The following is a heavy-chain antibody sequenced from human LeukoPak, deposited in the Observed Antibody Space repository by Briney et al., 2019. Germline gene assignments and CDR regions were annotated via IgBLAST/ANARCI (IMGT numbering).Heavy chain of an antibody. CDR1: GYSISSDYY. V-gene: IGHV4-38-2*02. Sequence: SETLSLTCTVSGYSISSDYYWGWIRQPPGKGLEWIGEINHSGSTYYNPSLKSRVTISVDMPKNQFSLKLSSVTAADTAVYYCARDPGYYDTSGYPAYFDYWGQGTLVTVSS. D-gene: IGHD3-22*01. J-gene: IGHJ4*02. CDR3: ARDPGYYDTSGYPAYFDY. CDR2: INHSGST.